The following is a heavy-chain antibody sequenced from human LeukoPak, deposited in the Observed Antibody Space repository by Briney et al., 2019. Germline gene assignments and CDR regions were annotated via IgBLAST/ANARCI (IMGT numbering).Heavy chain of an antibody. V-gene: IGHV3-30*18. CDR2: ISYDGSNK. CDR1: GFTFSSYG. J-gene: IGHJ6*04. D-gene: IGHD3-10*01. Sequence: PGGSLRLSCAASGFTFSSYGMHWVRQAPGKGLEWVAVISYDGSNKYYADSVKGRFTISRDNSKNTLYLQMNSLRAEDTAVYYCAKDLAYGPPDYYYYGMDVWGKGTTVTVSS. CDR3: AKDLAYGPPDYYYYGMDV.